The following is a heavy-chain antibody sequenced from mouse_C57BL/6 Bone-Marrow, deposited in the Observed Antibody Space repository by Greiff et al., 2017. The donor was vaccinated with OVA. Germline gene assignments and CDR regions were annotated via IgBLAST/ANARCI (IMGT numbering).Heavy chain of an antibody. Sequence: QVQLQQPGAELVRPGSSVKLSCKASGYTFTSYWMHWVKLRPIQGLEWIGNIDPSDSETHYNQKFKDKATLTVDKSSSTAYMQLSSLTSEDSAVYYCARLGIYYDYPYAMDYWGQGTSVTVSS. D-gene: IGHD2-4*01. CDR2: IDPSDSET. CDR3: ARLGIYYDYPYAMDY. J-gene: IGHJ4*01. V-gene: IGHV1-52*01. CDR1: GYTFTSYW.